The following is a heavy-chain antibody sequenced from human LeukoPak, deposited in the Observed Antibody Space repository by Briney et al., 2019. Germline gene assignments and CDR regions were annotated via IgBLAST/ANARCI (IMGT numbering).Heavy chain of an antibody. CDR1: GFTFSNFS. V-gene: IGHV3-30*04. J-gene: IGHJ4*02. Sequence: PGGSLRLSCAASGFTFSNFSMHWVRQAPGTGLEWLTVISYDGSNKYYADSVKGRFTISRDTSKNALYLRMNSLRAEDTAVYYCARGPYYNILTGFRGRILGFDYWGQGTLVTVSS. CDR2: ISYDGSNK. CDR3: ARGPYYNILTGFRGRILGFDY. D-gene: IGHD3-9*01.